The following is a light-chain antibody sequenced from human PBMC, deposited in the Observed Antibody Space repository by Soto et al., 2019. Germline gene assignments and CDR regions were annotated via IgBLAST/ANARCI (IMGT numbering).Light chain of an antibody. CDR1: SNDVGGYDL. J-gene: IGLJ2*01. Sequence: QSALTQPASVSGSPGQSITISCSGTSNDVGGYDLVSWYQQRPGKAPRLIIYEATKRPSGVSDRFSASKSGNTASLTISALQAEDEAYYSCCSFAGGATVVVGGGTKLTVL. V-gene: IGLV2-23*02. CDR3: CSFAGGATVV. CDR2: EAT.